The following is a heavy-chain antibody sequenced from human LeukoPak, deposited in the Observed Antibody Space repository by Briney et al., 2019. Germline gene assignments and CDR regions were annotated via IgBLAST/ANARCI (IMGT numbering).Heavy chain of an antibody. D-gene: IGHD2-2*01. CDR1: GFTFSSYG. CDR2: IRYDGSNK. Sequence: GGSLRLSCAASGFTFSSYGMHWVRQAPGKGLEWVAFIRYDGSNKYYADSVKGRFTISRDNSKNTLYLQMNSLRAEDTAVYYCASTLIVVVPAAIRDAFDIWGQGTMVTVSS. CDR3: ASTLIVVVPAAIRDAFDI. V-gene: IGHV3-30*02. J-gene: IGHJ3*02.